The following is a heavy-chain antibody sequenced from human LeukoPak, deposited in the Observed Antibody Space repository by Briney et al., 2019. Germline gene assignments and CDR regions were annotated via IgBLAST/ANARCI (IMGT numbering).Heavy chain of an antibody. J-gene: IGHJ1*01. CDR2: IHDRGSD. CDR3: ARYGLVEFRNAFQY. CDR1: GASITTTNFW. D-gene: IGHD6-6*01. V-gene: IGHV4-61*01. Sequence: KPSETLSLTCSVSGASITTTNFWWTWIRQSPGRGLEWIGYIHDRGSDKYNPALESRATLSVDTSKNQFSLKLNSVTAADTAVYYCARYGLVEFRNAFQYWGQGILVGVSS.